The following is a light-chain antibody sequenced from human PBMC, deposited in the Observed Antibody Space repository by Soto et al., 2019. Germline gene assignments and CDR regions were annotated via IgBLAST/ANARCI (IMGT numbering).Light chain of an antibody. Sequence: QAVLTQPPSVSGAPGQRVTISCTGSSSNIRAGYDVHWYQQLPGTAPKLLIYGHSNRPSGVPDRFSGSKSGTSASLAITGLQAEDEADYCCQYFDSSLSGSVFGGGTKLTVL. J-gene: IGLJ2*01. V-gene: IGLV1-40*01. CDR2: GHS. CDR3: QYFDSSLSGSV. CDR1: SSNIRAGYD.